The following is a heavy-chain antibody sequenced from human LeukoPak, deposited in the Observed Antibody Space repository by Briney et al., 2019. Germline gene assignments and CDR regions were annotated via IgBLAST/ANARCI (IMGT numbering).Heavy chain of an antibody. D-gene: IGHD6-13*01. CDR3: ARDLPVLIAAAGRGGLNDAFDI. Sequence: ASVKVSCKASGGTFSSYAISWVRQAPGQGLEWMGWISAYNGNTNYAQKLQGRVTMTTDTSTSTAYMELRSLRSDDTAVYYCARDLPVLIAAAGRGGLNDAFDIWGQGTVVTVSS. CDR2: ISAYNGNT. CDR1: GGTFSSYA. J-gene: IGHJ3*02. V-gene: IGHV1-18*01.